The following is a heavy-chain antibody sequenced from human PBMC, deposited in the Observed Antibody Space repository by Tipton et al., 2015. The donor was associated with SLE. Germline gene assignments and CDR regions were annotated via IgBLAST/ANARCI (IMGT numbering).Heavy chain of an antibody. J-gene: IGHJ3*02. CDR3: ARDTASDAFDI. V-gene: IGHV3-30*04. Sequence: SLRLSCAASGFTFSSYAMHWVRQAPGKGLEWVAVISYDGSNKYYADSVKGRFTISRDNSKNTLYLQMNSLRAEDTAVYYCARDTASDAFDIWGQGTMVTVSS. D-gene: IGHD4-17*01. CDR2: ISYDGSNK. CDR1: GFTFSSYA.